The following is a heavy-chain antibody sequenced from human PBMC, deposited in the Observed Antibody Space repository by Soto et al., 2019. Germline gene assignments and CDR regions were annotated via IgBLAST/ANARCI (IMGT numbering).Heavy chain of an antibody. D-gene: IGHD3-16*01. CDR3: AHSRGDGDYFPY. Sequence: QITLKESGPTLVKPTQTLTLTCTFSGFSLSTTGKSVAWIRQPPGKALEWLSVIYWDDDKRYSPSLNTRLTIAKHTSKNQVVLKLTNMDPSDTGTYYCAHSRGDGDYFPYWGQGTLVSVSS. V-gene: IGHV2-5*02. CDR1: GFSLSTTGKS. J-gene: IGHJ4*02. CDR2: IYWDDDK.